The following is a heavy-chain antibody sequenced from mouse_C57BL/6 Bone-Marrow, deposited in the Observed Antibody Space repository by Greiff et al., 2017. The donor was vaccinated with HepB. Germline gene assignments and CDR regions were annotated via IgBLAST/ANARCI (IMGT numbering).Heavy chain of an antibody. CDR1: GFTFSDYG. D-gene: IGHD2-4*01. Sequence: EVQVVESGGGLVKPGGSLKLSCAASGFTFSDYGMHWVRQAPEKGLEWVAYISSGSSTIYYADTVKGRFTISRDNAKNTLFLQMTSLRSEDTAMYYCASDDYDWFAYWGQGTLVTVSA. V-gene: IGHV5-17*01. CDR2: ISSGSSTI. CDR3: ASDDYDWFAY. J-gene: IGHJ3*01.